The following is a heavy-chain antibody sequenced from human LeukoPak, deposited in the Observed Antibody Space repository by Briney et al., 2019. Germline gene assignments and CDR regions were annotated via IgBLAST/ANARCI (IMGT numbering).Heavy chain of an antibody. J-gene: IGHJ5*02. D-gene: IGHD2-15*01. CDR1: GYTFTSYY. CDR3: AREDPGIVVVAATPGWFDP. CDR2: INPSGGST. V-gene: IGHV1-46*01. Sequence: GASVKVSCKAPGYTFTSYYMHWVRQAPGQGLEWMGIINPSGGSTSYAQKFQGRVTMTRDTSTSTVYMELSSLRSEDTAVYYCAREDPGIVVVAATPGWFDPWGQGTLVTVSS.